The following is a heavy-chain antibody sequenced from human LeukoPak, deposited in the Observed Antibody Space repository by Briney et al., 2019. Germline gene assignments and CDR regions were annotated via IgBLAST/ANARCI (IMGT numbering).Heavy chain of an antibody. Sequence: SETLSLTCAVYGGSFSGYYWSWIRQPPGKGLEWMGEINRSGSTNYNPSLKSRVTISVDTSKNQFSLKLSSVTAADTAVYYCARLYYFVDTAMVLFDPWGQGTLVTVSS. J-gene: IGHJ5*02. D-gene: IGHD5-18*01. CDR1: GGSFSGYY. V-gene: IGHV4-34*01. CDR3: ARLYYFVDTAMVLFDP. CDR2: INRSGST.